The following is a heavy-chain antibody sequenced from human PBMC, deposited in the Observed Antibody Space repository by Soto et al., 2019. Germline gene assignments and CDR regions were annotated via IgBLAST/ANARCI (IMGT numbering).Heavy chain of an antibody. D-gene: IGHD6-13*01. Sequence: SETLSLTCTVSGGSISSGGYYWSWIRQHPGKGLEWIGYIYYSGSTYYNPSLKSRVTISVDTSKNQFSLKLSSVTAADTAVYYCARVPLKRDSSRIPRLFWFDPWGQGTLVTVSS. CDR1: GGSISSGGYY. CDR3: ARVPLKRDSSRIPRLFWFDP. CDR2: IYYSGST. V-gene: IGHV4-31*03. J-gene: IGHJ5*02.